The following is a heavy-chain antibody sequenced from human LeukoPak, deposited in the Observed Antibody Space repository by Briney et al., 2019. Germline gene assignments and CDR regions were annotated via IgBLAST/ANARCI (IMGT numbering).Heavy chain of an antibody. D-gene: IGHD3-22*01. J-gene: IGHJ4*02. CDR2: IKSKTDGGTT. CDR3: TTDGTAYYDSSGYYYPDY. CDR1: GFTFSNAW. Sequence: PGGSLRLSCAASGFTFSNAWMSWVRQAPGKGLEWVGRIKSKTDGGTTDYAAPVKGRFTISRDDSKNTLYLQMNSLKTEDTAVHYCTTDGTAYYDSSGYYYPDYWGQGTLVTVSS. V-gene: IGHV3-15*01.